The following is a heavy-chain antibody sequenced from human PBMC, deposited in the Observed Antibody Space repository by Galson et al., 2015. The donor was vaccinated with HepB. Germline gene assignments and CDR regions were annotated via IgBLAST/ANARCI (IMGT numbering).Heavy chain of an antibody. CDR1: GFGFSSYG. J-gene: IGHJ4*02. Sequence: SLRLSCAASGFGFSSYGMHWVRQAPGKGLEWVPVVWFDGSNKHYADSVKGRFTISRDNSKNTVFLQMNSLRAEDTAVYYCARDPGGENYFDYWGQGTPVTVSS. CDR2: VWFDGSNK. V-gene: IGHV3-33*01. D-gene: IGHD3-16*01. CDR3: ARDPGGENYFDY.